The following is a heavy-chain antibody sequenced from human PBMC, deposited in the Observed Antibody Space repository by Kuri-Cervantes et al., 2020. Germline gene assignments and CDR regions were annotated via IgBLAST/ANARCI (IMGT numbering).Heavy chain of an antibody. CDR3: VRHGLWSFDS. D-gene: IGHD3/OR15-3a*01. CDR1: GFNFGDYW. J-gene: IGHJ4*02. CDR2: IKHDGSEK. V-gene: IGHV3-7*01. Sequence: GESLKISCTASGFNFGDYWMAWVRQAPGQGLEWVATIKHDGSEKYYVDSLKGRFTISRDSAKNSLYLQMSSLRAEDTAVYYCVRHGLWSFDSWGQGTLVTVSS.